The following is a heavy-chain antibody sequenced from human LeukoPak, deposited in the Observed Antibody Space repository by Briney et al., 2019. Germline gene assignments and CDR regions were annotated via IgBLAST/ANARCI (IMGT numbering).Heavy chain of an antibody. V-gene: IGHV3-7*01. Sequence: GGSLRLSCAASGFTFSNYWMRWARQAPGKGLEWVANIKQDGSEKHYVDSVKGRFSISRDNAKNSLYLQMNSLRAEDTAVYYCARESRYGAYWGQGTLVTVSS. CDR1: GFTFSNYW. CDR2: IKQDGSEK. CDR3: ARESRYGAY. J-gene: IGHJ4*02. D-gene: IGHD4-17*01.